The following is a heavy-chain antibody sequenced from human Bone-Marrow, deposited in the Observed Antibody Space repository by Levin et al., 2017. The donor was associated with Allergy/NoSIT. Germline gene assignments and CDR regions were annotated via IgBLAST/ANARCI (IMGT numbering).Heavy chain of an antibody. J-gene: IGHJ6*02. D-gene: IGHD2-2*01. Sequence: PGGSLRLSCAASGFTFSSYGMHWVRQAPGKGLEWVAVIWYDGSNKYYADSVKGRFTISRDNSKNTLYLQMNSLRAEDTAVYYCARGLGYCSSTSCRKPYYYYGMDVWGQGTTVTVSS. CDR2: IWYDGSNK. CDR3: ARGLGYCSSTSCRKPYYYYGMDV. CDR1: GFTFSSYG. V-gene: IGHV3-33*01.